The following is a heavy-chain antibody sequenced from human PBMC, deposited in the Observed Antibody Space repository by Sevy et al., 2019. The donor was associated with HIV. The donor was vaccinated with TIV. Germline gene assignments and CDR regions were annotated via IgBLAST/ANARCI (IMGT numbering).Heavy chain of an antibody. V-gene: IGHV3-30*02. D-gene: IGHD2-8*01. CDR2: IQFDGSSQ. CDR3: AKNTAAVGVGGFDY. CDR1: GFTFSYSG. Sequence: GGSLRLSCAESGFTFSYSGMHWVRQAPGKGLEWVAFIQFDGSSQYYADSVKGRFTILRDNSKKTLYLQMNSLTTDDTAVYYCAKNTAAVGVGGFDYWGQGALVTVSS. J-gene: IGHJ4*02.